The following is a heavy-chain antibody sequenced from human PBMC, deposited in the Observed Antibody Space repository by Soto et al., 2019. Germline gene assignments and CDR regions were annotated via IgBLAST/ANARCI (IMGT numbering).Heavy chain of an antibody. Sequence: SETLSLTCAVSGGSFSGYYWSWIRQPPGKGLEWIGEINHSGSTNYNPSLKSRVTISVDTSKNQFSLKLSSVTAADTAVYYCARKLDCSSTSCYGGYYYYYGMDVWGQGTTVTVSS. V-gene: IGHV4-34*01. D-gene: IGHD2-2*01. CDR1: GGSFSGYY. CDR3: ARKLDCSSTSCYGGYYYYYGMDV. J-gene: IGHJ6*02. CDR2: INHSGST.